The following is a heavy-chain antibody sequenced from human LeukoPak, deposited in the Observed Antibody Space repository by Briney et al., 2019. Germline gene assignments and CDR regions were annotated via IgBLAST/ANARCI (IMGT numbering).Heavy chain of an antibody. D-gene: IGHD1-14*01. J-gene: IGHJ5*02. CDR2: INPNSGGT. CDR1: GYTFTGYY. Sequence: ASVKVSCKASGYTFTGYYMHWVRQAPGQGLEWMGWINPNSGGTNYAQKFQERVTITRDMSTSTAYMELSSLRSEDTAVYYCAADMEPTDPYNWVDPWGQGTLVTVSS. V-gene: IGHV1-2*02. CDR3: AADMEPTDPYNWVDP.